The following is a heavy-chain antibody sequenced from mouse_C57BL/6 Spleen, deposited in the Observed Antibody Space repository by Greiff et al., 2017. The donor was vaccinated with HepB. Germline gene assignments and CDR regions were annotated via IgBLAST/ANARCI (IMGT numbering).Heavy chain of an antibody. V-gene: IGHV5-6*02. J-gene: IGHJ2*01. D-gene: IGHD4-1*01. CDR1: GFTFSSYG. CDR3: ARLNWLDY. CDR2: ISSGGSYT. Sequence: DVMLVESGGDLVKPGGSLKLSCAASGFTFSSYGMSWVRQTPDKRLEWVATISSGGSYTYYPDSVKGRFTISRDNANNTLYLQMSSPKSEDTAMYYCARLNWLDYWGQGTTLTVSS.